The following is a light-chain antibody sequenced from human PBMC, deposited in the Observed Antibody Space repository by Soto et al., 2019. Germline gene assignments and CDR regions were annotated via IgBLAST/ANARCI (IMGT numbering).Light chain of an antibody. CDR3: ATWDDSLEDWV. V-gene: IGLV1-44*01. J-gene: IGLJ3*02. CDR2: STE. Sequence: QTVVTQPPSASGPPGQRVTISCSGSSSNIGDNVVNWYQQVPGTAPKLLIYSTEDRPSGVPDRFSGSKSGSSASLAISGLQSEDEADYYCATWDDSLEDWVFGGGTKVTVL. CDR1: SSNIGDNV.